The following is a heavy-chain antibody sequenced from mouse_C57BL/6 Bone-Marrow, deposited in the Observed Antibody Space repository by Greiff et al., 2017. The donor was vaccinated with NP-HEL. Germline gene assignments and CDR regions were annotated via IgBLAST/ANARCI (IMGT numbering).Heavy chain of an antibody. D-gene: IGHD4-1*02. J-gene: IGHJ2*01. CDR2: IRNKANGYTT. CDR3: ARPQLGRGYFDY. V-gene: IGHV7-3*01. Sequence: VQLKESGGGLVQPGGSLSLSCAASGFTFTDYYMSWVRQPPGKALEWLGFIRNKANGYTTEYSASVKGRFTISRDNSQSILYLQMNALRAEDSATYYCARPQLGRGYFDYWGQGTTLTVSS. CDR1: GFTFTDYY.